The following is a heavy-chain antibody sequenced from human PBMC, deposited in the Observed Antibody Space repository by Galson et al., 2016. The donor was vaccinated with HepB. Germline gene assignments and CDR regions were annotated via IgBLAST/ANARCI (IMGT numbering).Heavy chain of an antibody. Sequence: QSGAEVKTSGESLKISARGSGYTFDSYWTGRVRQMPGTGLEWMGIIYPGDFDTRYSPSFQGPVTSSVDKSISTTFLQWSGLTASETAMYYCARSLTGSYDFWGAIYNYYAMDVWGQGTTVTVS. CDR2: IYPGDFDT. V-gene: IGHV5-51*01. CDR3: ARSLTGSYDFWGAIYNYYAMDV. J-gene: IGHJ6*02. D-gene: IGHD3-3*01. CDR1: GYTFDSYW.